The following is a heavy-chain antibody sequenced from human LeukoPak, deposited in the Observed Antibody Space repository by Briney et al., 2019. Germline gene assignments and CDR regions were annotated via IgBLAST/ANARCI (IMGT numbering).Heavy chain of an antibody. CDR3: ARNGGYSYGLDY. CDR1: GGSISSYY. V-gene: IGHV4-59*01. Sequence: PSETLSLTCTVSGGSISSYYWSWIRQSPGKGLEWIGHIYYSGTTNYNPSLKSRVTISLDTSKNQFSLKMSSVTAADTAVYYCARNGGYSYGLDYWGQGTLVTVSS. J-gene: IGHJ4*02. CDR2: IYYSGTT. D-gene: IGHD5-18*01.